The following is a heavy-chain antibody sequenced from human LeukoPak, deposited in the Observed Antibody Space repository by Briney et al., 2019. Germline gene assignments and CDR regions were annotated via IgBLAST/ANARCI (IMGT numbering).Heavy chain of an antibody. D-gene: IGHD3-10*01. J-gene: IGHJ4*02. CDR2: ISTNSAFI. V-gene: IGHV3-21*01. CDR1: GFTFINYS. Sequence: GGSLRLSCTASGFTFINYSMNWVRQAPGQGLEWVSSISTNSAFIYYADSVRGRFTFSRDNTKNSVYLQMDSLTADDTAVYCCACLRGPSDYWGQGTLVTVSS. CDR3: ACLRGPSDY.